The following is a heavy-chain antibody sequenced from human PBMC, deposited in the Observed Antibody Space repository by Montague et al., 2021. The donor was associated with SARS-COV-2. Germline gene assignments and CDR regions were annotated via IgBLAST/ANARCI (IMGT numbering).Heavy chain of an antibody. CDR1: GFTFSHYA. CDR3: ARGRGPETGYHFDY. Sequence: SLRLSCAASGFTFSHYAMNWVRQALGKGLEWVAFVSYDGDNKFYAESVKGRVSISRDKAKNTLNLEVHSLRPDDTAVYYCARGRGPETGYHFDYWGQGTLVTVSS. V-gene: IGHV3-30-3*01. CDR2: VSYDGDNK. J-gene: IGHJ4*02. D-gene: IGHD3-9*01.